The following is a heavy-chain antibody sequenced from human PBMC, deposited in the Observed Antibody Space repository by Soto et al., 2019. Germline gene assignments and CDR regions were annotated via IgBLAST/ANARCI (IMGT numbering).Heavy chain of an antibody. V-gene: IGHV3-23*01. CDR2: ISVSGVST. Sequence: GGSLRLSCAASVFTFSSYAMSWVRQAPGKGLEWVSTISVSGVSTYYADSVKGRFTISRDNSKNTLYLQMNSLRAEDTAVYYCAKAPSGWGSQYFDYWGQETRVTVSS. D-gene: IGHD3-10*01. CDR3: AKAPSGWGSQYFDY. J-gene: IGHJ4*02. CDR1: VFTFSSYA.